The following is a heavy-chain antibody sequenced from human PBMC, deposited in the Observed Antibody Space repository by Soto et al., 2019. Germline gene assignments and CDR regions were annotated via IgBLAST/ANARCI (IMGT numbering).Heavy chain of an antibody. CDR2: IYYSGST. CDR1: GGSISSYY. D-gene: IGHD3-10*01. CDR3: ARVWGGAFDI. Sequence: QVQLQESGPGLVKPSETLSLTCTVSGGSISSYYWSWIRQPPGKGLEWIGYIYYSGSTNYNPSLKSRVTISVDTSKDQFSLKLGSVTAADTGVYFCARVWGGAFDIWGQGTMVTVSS. J-gene: IGHJ3*02. V-gene: IGHV4-59*01.